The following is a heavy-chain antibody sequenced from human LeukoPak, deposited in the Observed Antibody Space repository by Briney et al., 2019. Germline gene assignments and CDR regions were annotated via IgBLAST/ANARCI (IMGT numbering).Heavy chain of an antibody. J-gene: IGHJ4*02. V-gene: IGHV3-43*02. CDR3: AKDLGDPRYYYDSSGSLDY. Sequence: GGSLRLSCAASGFTFDDYAMHWVRQPPGKGLEWVSLISGDGGSTYYADSVKGRFTISRDNSKNSLYLQMNSLRTEDTALYYCAKDLGDPRYYYDSSGSLDYWGQGTLVTVSS. D-gene: IGHD3-22*01. CDR1: GFTFDDYA. CDR2: ISGDGGST.